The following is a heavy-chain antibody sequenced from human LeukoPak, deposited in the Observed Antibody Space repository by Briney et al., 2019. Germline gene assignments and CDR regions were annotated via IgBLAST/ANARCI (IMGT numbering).Heavy chain of an antibody. D-gene: IGHD6-13*01. V-gene: IGHV3-7*04. CDR2: IKEDGSEK. J-gene: IGHJ4*02. CDR1: GFTFSDYW. Sequence: SGGSLRLSCEASGFTFSDYWMSWVRQAPGKGLEWVAIIKEDGSEKFYVGSVKGRFTISRDNAKNSLYLQMDNLRAEDTAVYYCTRAFSSWSDYVDYWGQGTLVTVSS. CDR3: TRAFSSWSDYVDY.